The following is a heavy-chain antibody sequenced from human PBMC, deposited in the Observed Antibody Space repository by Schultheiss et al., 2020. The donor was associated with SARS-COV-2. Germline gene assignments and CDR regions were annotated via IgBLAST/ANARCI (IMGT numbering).Heavy chain of an antibody. D-gene: IGHD6-6*01. CDR1: GGSISSGGYS. CDR3: ASLAARPGY. CDR2: INYSGST. J-gene: IGHJ4*02. V-gene: IGHV4-30-2*03. Sequence: SETLSLTCAVSGGSISSGGYSWSWIRQPPGKGLEWIGSINYSGSTYYNPSLKSRVTISVDTSKNQFSLKLSSVTAADTAVYYCASLAARPGYWGQGTLVTVSS.